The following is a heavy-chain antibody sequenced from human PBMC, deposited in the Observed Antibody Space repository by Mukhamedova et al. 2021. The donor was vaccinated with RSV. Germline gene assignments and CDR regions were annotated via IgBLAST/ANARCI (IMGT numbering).Heavy chain of an antibody. V-gene: IGHV4-30-2*01. CDR3: ARATLPAATIEE. D-gene: IGHD2-2*01. Sequence: WEGLEWIGYIYHSGSTYYNPSLKSRVTISVDRSKNQFSLKLSSVTAADTAVYYCARATLPAATIEEWGQGTLVTVSS. CDR2: IYHSGST. J-gene: IGHJ4*02.